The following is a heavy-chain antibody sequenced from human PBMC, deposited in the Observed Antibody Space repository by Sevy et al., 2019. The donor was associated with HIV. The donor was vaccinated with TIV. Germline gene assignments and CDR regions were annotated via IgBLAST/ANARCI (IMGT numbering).Heavy chain of an antibody. CDR3: IRSRQLGYTAMVPDY. J-gene: IGHJ4*02. D-gene: IGHD5-18*01. CDR1: GFNLGDYA. Sequence: GGSLRLSCSTSGFNLGDYAMSWVRQSPGKGLEWVGFMRRKAFAGTTEYAASVKGRFTISTDDSKATAHLQMNSVRAEDTGVYYCIRSRQLGYTAMVPDYWGQGTLVTVSS. CDR2: MRRKAFAGTT. V-gene: IGHV3-49*04.